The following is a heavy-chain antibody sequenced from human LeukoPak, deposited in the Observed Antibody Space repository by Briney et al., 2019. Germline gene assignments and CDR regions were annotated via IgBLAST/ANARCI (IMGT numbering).Heavy chain of an antibody. Sequence: GGSLRLSCAASGFTFSSSWMSWLRQAPGKGLEWVTNIDQGGSGKYYVDSVKGRFTISRDNAKNSLYLQMNSLRAEDTAVYYCARDGYCSSTSCPKYFQHWGQGTLVTVSS. CDR1: GFTFSSSW. J-gene: IGHJ1*01. CDR3: ARDGYCSSTSCPKYFQH. D-gene: IGHD2-2*01. V-gene: IGHV3-7*01. CDR2: IDQGGSGK.